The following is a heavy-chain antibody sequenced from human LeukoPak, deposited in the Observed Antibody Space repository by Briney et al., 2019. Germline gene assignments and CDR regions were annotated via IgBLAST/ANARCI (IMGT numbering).Heavy chain of an antibody. J-gene: IGHJ6*02. V-gene: IGHV1-18*01. CDR3: ARSTAMIFYYYYSMDV. D-gene: IGHD5-18*01. CDR2: ISAYNGNT. Sequence: GASVKVSCKASGYTFTSYGISWVRQAPGQGLEWMGWISAYNGNTNYAQKLQGRVTMTTDTSTSTAYMELRSLRSDDTAVYYCARSTAMIFYYYYSMDVWGQGTTVTVSS. CDR1: GYTFTSYG.